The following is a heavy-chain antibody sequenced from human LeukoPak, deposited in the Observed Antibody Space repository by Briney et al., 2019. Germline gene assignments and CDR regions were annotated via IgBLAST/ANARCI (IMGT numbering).Heavy chain of an antibody. J-gene: IGHJ3*02. CDR1: GGSISSNY. Sequence: SETLSLTCTVSGGSISSNYWSWIRQPPGKGLEWIGYIYYSGSTNYNPSLKSRVTISVDTSKNQFSLKLSSVTAADTAVYYCARDYGYCSSTSCPHDAFDIWGQGTMVTVFS. V-gene: IGHV4-59*12. CDR3: ARDYGYCSSTSCPHDAFDI. CDR2: IYYSGST. D-gene: IGHD2-2*01.